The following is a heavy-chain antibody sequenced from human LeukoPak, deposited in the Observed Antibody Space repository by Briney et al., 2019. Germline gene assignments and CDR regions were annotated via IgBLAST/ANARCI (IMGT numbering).Heavy chain of an antibody. Sequence: PAGTLRLSFAASGFTFSSYAMSWVHQAPGKHLQCVADISGSGGSTSYADSVKGWFTISRDNSKNTLYLQMNSLRAEDTAVYYCAKAAAGWELPHNWFDPWGQGTLVTVSA. J-gene: IGHJ5*02. CDR1: GFTFSSYA. CDR3: AKAAAGWELPHNWFDP. D-gene: IGHD1-26*01. V-gene: IGHV3-23*01. CDR2: ISGSGGST.